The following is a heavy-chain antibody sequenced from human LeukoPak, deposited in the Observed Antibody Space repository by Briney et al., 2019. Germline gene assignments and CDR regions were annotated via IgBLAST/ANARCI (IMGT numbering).Heavy chain of an antibody. J-gene: IGHJ4*02. CDR3: AKDGGLWVSAHWGDS. V-gene: IGHV3-53*01. Sequence: GGSLRLSCAASGFTVSSNYMSWVRQAPGKGLKWVSTITTGGPNTYYADSVKGRFTVSRDDSKNTLYLQMNSLRAEDTAVYYCAKDGGLWVSAHWGDSWGRGTLVTVSS. CDR2: ITTGGPNT. CDR1: GFTVSSNY. D-gene: IGHD7-27*01.